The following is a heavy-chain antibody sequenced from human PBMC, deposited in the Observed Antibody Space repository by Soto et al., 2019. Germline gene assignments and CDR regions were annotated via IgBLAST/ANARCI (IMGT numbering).Heavy chain of an antibody. CDR3: ARTPYYYDSSGYYYSH. J-gene: IGHJ4*02. Sequence: GGSLRLSCAASGFTVSTYWMSWVRQAPGKGLEWVSVIYSGGSTDYADSVKGRFTISRDNSKNTLYLQMNSLRAEDTAVYYCARTPYYYDSSGYYYSHWGQGTLVTVSS. V-gene: IGHV3-53*01. CDR2: IYSGGST. D-gene: IGHD3-22*01. CDR1: GFTVSTYW.